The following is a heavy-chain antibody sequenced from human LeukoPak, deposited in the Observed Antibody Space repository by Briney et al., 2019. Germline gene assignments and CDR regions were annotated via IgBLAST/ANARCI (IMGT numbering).Heavy chain of an antibody. D-gene: IGHD3-16*02. CDR1: GFTFSSYG. CDR2: ISYDGSNK. V-gene: IGHV3-30*03. CDR3: AREDYVWGSSRPFDY. J-gene: IGHJ4*02. Sequence: GGSLRLSCAASGFTFSSYGMHWVRQAPGKGLEWVAVISYDGSNKYYADSVKGRFTISRDNSKNTLSLQMNSLRAEDTAVYYCAREDYVWGSSRPFDYWGQGTLVTVSS.